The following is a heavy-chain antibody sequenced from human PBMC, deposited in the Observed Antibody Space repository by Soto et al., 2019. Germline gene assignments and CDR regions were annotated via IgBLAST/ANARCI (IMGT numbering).Heavy chain of an antibody. CDR1: GFSLSTVGVG. V-gene: IGHV2-5*02. CDR2: IYWDNDK. Sequence: QITLKEPGPTLVKPTQTLTLTCTFSGFSLSTVGVGVGWIRQPPGRALEWLALIYWDNDKRYSPSLKSRLTITKDTSKTHVVLTMTNMNPVDTATYYCAHKRGSGSYYGDFDYWGQGTLVTVSS. D-gene: IGHD1-26*01. J-gene: IGHJ4*02. CDR3: AHKRGSGSYYGDFDY.